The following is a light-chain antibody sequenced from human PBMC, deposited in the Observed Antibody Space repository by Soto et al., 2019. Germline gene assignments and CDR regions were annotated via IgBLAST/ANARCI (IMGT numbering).Light chain of an antibody. Sequence: VVTQPPSVSGAPGQRVTISCTGSSSNIGSTYDVQWYQQLPGTAPKLLIHGNTDRPSGVPDRFSGSKSGTSASLAITGLQADDVADYYCQSYDDSLSVHYVFGTGTKLTVL. J-gene: IGLJ1*01. CDR1: SSNIGSTYD. V-gene: IGLV1-40*01. CDR3: QSYDDSLSVHYV. CDR2: GNT.